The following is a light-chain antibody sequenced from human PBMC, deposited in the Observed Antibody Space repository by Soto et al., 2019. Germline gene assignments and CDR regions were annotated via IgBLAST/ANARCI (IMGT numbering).Light chain of an antibody. J-gene: IGKJ5*01. Sequence: GDRVTITCRASQGIRSDLGWYRQKPGKAPDLLIYAASSLQTGVPSRFSGNGSDTDFTLTISSLQPEDFATYYCLQNYNYPRTFGQGTRLEIK. CDR3: LQNYNYPRT. V-gene: IGKV1-6*01. CDR2: AAS. CDR1: QGIRSD.